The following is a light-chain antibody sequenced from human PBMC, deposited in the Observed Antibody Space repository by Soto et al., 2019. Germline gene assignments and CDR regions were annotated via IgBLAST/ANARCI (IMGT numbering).Light chain of an antibody. CDR2: SNN. CDR1: RSNIGSKT. V-gene: IGLV1-44*01. Sequence: QSVLTQPPSASGTPGQRVTISCSESRSNIGSKTVYSYQHLPGTAPQLLIYSNNHRPSGVPHRFFGSKSCSSASLPTSGLQAEDEADYYCAAWDDSLNGWVFGGGTKVTVL. CDR3: AAWDDSLNGWV. J-gene: IGLJ3*02.